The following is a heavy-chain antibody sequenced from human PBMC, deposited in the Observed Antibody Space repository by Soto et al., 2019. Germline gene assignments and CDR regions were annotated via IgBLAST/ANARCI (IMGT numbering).Heavy chain of an antibody. Sequence: ASVKVSCKVSGYTLTELSMHWVRQAPGKGLEWMGGFDPEDGNTKYSQKFQGRVTITRDTSASTAYMELSSLRSEDTAVYYCARAYDILTGYYNPYYYGMDVWGQGTTVTVSS. J-gene: IGHJ6*02. CDR2: FDPEDGNT. CDR3: ARAYDILTGYYNPYYYGMDV. D-gene: IGHD3-9*01. CDR1: GYTLTELS. V-gene: IGHV1-24*01.